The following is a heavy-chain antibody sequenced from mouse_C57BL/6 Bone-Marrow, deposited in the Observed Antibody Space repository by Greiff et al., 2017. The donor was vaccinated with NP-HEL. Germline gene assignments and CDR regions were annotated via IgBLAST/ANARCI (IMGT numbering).Heavy chain of an antibody. CDR2: IDPSDSYT. V-gene: IGHV1-59*01. CDR1: GYTFTSYW. CDR3: ARPYLDY. Sequence: VQLQQPGAELVRPGTSVKLSCKASGYTFTSYWMHWVKQRPGQGLEWIGVIDPSDSYTNYNQKFKGKATLTVDTSSSTAYMQLSSLTSEDSAVYYCARPYLDYWGKGTSVTVSS. D-gene: IGHD2-10*01. J-gene: IGHJ4*01.